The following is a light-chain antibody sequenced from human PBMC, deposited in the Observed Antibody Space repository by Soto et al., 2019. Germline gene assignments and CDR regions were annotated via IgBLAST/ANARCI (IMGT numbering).Light chain of an antibody. CDR2: DAS. CDR1: QSVSSY. Sequence: EIVLTQSPATLSLSPGERATLSCRASQSVSSYLAWYQQKPGQAPRLLIYDASNRATGIPARFSGSGSGTGFTLTLRSLEPEDFAVYYCQQRSNWPPSLTCGGGTKVQIK. V-gene: IGKV3-11*01. CDR3: QQRSNWPPSLT. J-gene: IGKJ4*01.